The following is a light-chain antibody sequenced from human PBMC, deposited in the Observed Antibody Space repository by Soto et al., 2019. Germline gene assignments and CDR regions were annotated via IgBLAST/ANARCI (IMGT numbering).Light chain of an antibody. CDR3: SSYAGSYNLYV. J-gene: IGLJ1*01. Sequence: QSVLTQPPSASGSPGQSVTISCTGTSSDVGGYNYVSWYQQHPGKAPKLMIYEVSKRPSGVPDRFSGSKSGNTASLTVSGLQAEDDLYYYCSSYAGSYNLYVLGTGPKFAV. CDR1: SSDVGGYNY. V-gene: IGLV2-8*01. CDR2: EVS.